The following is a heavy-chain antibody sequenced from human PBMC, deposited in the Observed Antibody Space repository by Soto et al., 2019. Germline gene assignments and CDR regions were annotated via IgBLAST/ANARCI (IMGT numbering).Heavy chain of an antibody. CDR1: GFTFSRYG. J-gene: IGHJ4*02. D-gene: IGHD3-22*01. CDR3: AKSSGFFDYFDY. V-gene: IGHV3-30*18. Sequence: QVQLVESGGGVVQPGRSLRLSCAASGFTFSRYGMHWVRQAPGKGLEWVAVISYDGIKKYYTDSVKGRFTISRDTSKNTLYLHMNSLRPEDTAVYYCAKSSGFFDYFDYWGQGTLVTVSS. CDR2: ISYDGIKK.